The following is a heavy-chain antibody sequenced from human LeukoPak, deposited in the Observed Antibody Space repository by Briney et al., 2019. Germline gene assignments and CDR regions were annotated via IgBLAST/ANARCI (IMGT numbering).Heavy chain of an antibody. J-gene: IGHJ4*02. Sequence: KPSETLSLTCTVSGGSISSYYWSWIRQPPGKGLEWIGYIYHSGHSGTTKYNPSLESRVTISVDTSKNQFSLKLTSITAADTAVYYCAREVHSSSFDDWGQGNLVTVSS. CDR1: GGSISSYY. CDR2: IYHSGHSGTT. D-gene: IGHD6-13*01. V-gene: IGHV4-59*01. CDR3: AREVHSSSFDD.